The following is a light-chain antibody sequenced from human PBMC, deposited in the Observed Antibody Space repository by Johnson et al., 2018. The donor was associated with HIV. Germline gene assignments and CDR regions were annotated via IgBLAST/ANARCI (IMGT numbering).Light chain of an antibody. CDR3: GTWDSSLSVYV. CDR1: SSNIGSNF. J-gene: IGLJ1*01. CDR2: DNN. Sequence: QAVLTQPPSVSAAPGQKVTISCSGSSSNIGSNFVSWYQQLPGKAPKLLIYDNNKRPLGIPDRFYGSKSGKSATLGITGLQTGDEADYYCGTWDSSLSVYVFATRTKLTVL. V-gene: IGLV1-51*01.